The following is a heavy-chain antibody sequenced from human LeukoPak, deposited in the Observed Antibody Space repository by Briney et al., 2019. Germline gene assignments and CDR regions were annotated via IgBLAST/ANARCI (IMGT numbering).Heavy chain of an antibody. CDR2: IYPGDSDT. CDR3: ATIRAYYYDSSGYLDY. CDR1: GYRFTSYW. Sequence: GAALKIFCKGSGYRFTSYWIGWVRQMPGKGLEGVGIIYPGDSDTRYSPSFQGQVTISADKSISTAYLQWSSLKASDTAMYYCATIRAYYYDSSGYLDYWGQGTLVTVSS. D-gene: IGHD3-22*01. J-gene: IGHJ4*02. V-gene: IGHV5-51*01.